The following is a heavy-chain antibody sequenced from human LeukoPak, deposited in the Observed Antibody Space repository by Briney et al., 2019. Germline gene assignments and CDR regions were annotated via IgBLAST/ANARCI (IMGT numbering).Heavy chain of an antibody. V-gene: IGHV3-7*01. D-gene: IGHD2-2*01. J-gene: IGHJ4*02. CDR1: GFTFSSYW. CDR2: IKQDGREK. Sequence: GGSLRLSCAASGFTFSSYWMSWVRQAPGKGLEWVANIKQDGREKYYVESVKGRFTISRDNAKNSLYLQMNSLRAEDTAVYYCAGGYCSSTSCFDYWGQGTLVTVSS. CDR3: AGGYCSSTSCFDY.